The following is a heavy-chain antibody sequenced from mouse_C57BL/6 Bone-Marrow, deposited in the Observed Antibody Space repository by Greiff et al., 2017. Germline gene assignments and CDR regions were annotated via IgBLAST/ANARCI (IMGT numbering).Heavy chain of an antibody. J-gene: IGHJ2*01. CDR3: ARRGPYFWG. Sequence: QVQLQQSGAELVRPGTSVKVSCTASGYAFTNYLIEWVKQRPGQGLEWIGVINPGSGGTNYNEKFKGKATLTADKSSSTAYMQLSSLTAEDSAVYFCARRGPYFWGGGQGTTLTASS. CDR1: GYAFTNYL. CDR2: INPGSGGT. D-gene: IGHD2-10*01. V-gene: IGHV1-54*01.